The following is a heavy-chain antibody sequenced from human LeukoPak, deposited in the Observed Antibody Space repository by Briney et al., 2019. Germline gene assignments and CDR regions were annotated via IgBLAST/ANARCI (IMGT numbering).Heavy chain of an antibody. J-gene: IGHJ6*02. CDR3: ARVPRNRYDFWSGYSDPYYYYGMDV. CDR1: GGTFSSYA. Sequence: ASVKDSCKASGGTFSSYAISWVRQAPGQGLEWMGWINTNTGNPTYAQGFTGRFVFSLDTSVSTAYLQVSSLKAEDTAVYYCARVPRNRYDFWSGYSDPYYYYGMDVWGQGTTVTVSS. CDR2: INTNTGNP. V-gene: IGHV7-4-1*02. D-gene: IGHD3-3*01.